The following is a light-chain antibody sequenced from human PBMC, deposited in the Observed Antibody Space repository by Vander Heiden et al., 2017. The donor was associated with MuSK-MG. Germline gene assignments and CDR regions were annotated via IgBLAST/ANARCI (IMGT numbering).Light chain of an antibody. Sequence: DIQLTQSPSFLSASVGDRVTITCRASQGISSYLAWYQQKPGKAPKLLIYAASTLQSGVPSRFSGSGSGTEFTLTISSLQPEDFATYYCQQRNSYPREPTFGGGTKVEIK. J-gene: IGKJ4*01. V-gene: IGKV1-9*01. CDR1: QGISSY. CDR3: QQRNSYPREPT. CDR2: AAS.